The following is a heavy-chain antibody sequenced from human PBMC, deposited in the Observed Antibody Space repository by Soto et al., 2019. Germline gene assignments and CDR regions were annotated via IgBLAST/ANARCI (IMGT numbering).Heavy chain of an antibody. CDR1: GYSFTSYW. V-gene: IGHV5-51*01. CDR2: IYPGDSDT. J-gene: IGHJ5*02. CDR3: ARHSSGYYRDNWFDP. D-gene: IGHD3-22*01. Sequence: PGESLKISCKGSGYSFTSYWIGWVRQMPGKGLGWMGIIYPGDSDTRYSPSFQGQVTISADKSISTAYLQWSSLKASDTAMYYCARHSSGYYRDNWFDPWGQGTLVTVSS.